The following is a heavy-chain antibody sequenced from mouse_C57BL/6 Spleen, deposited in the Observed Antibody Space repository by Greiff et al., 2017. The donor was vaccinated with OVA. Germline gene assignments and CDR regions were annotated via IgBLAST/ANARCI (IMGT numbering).Heavy chain of an antibody. D-gene: IGHD3-1*01. V-gene: IGHV3-6*01. CDR3: ARWGLYFDV. J-gene: IGHJ1*03. Sequence: VQLKESGPGLVKPSQSLSLTCSVTGYSITSGYYWNWIRQFPGNKLEWMGYISYDGSNNYNPSLKNRISITRDTSKNQFFLKLNSVTTEDTATYYCARWGLYFDVWGTGTTVTVSS. CDR2: ISYDGSN. CDR1: GYSITSGYY.